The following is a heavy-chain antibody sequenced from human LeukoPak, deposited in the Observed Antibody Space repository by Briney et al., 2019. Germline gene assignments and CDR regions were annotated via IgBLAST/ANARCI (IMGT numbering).Heavy chain of an antibody. V-gene: IGHV1-69*10. CDR3: ARVGSTSPTFDY. CDR1: GGTFSSYA. Sequence: GASVKVSCKASGGTFSSYAISWVRQAPGQGLEWMGGIIPILGTANYAQKFQGRVTITADKSTSTAYMELSSLRSEDTAVYYCARVGSTSPTFDYWGQGTLVTVSS. D-gene: IGHD2-2*01. J-gene: IGHJ4*02. CDR2: IIPILGTA.